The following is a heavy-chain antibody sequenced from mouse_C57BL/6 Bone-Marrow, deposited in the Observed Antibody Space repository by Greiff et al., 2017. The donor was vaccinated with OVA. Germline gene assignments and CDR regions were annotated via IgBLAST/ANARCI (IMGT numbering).Heavy chain of an antibody. J-gene: IGHJ4*01. Sequence: VQRVESGGGLVQSGRSLRLSCATSGFTFSDFYMEWFRQAPGKGLEWIAASRNKANDYTTEYSASVKGRFIVSRDTSQSILYLQMNALRAEDTAIYYCARDAGDDGSHAMDYRGQGTSVTISS. CDR3: ARDAGDDGSHAMDY. V-gene: IGHV7-1*01. CDR2: SRNKANDYTT. D-gene: IGHD1-1*01. CDR1: GFTFSDFY.